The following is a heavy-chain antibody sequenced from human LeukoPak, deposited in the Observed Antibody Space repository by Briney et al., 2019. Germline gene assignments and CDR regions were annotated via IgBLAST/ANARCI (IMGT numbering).Heavy chain of an antibody. CDR1: GFTFRSYW. V-gene: IGHV3-74*01. CDR3: VRDDSSHFDY. CDR2: INRDGSST. J-gene: IGHJ4*02. D-gene: IGHD6-13*01. Sequence: GGSLRLSCAASGFTFRSYWMHWVRQAPGKGLVWVSRINRDGSSTNHADSVKGRFTISRDNAKNTLYLHMNSLRAEDTAVYYCVRDDSSHFDYWGQGALVTVSS.